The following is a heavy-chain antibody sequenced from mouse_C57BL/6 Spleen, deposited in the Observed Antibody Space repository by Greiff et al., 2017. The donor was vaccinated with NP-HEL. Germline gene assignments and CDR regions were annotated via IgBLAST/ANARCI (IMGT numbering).Heavy chain of an antibody. V-gene: IGHV1-82*01. CDR2: IYPGDGDT. CDR1: GYAFSSSW. Sequence: QVQLQQSGPELVKPGASVKISCKASGYAFSSSWMNWVKQRPGKGLEWIGRIYPGDGDTNYNGKFKGKATLTADKSSSTAYMQLSSLTSEDSAVYFCAREGEVPYFDYWGQGTTLTVSS. J-gene: IGHJ2*01. CDR3: AREGEVPYFDY.